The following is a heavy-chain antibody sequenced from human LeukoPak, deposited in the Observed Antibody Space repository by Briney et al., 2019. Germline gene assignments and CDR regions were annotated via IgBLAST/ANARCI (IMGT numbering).Heavy chain of an antibody. CDR2: IYSGGST. CDR3: ARDSPPYSSSTTDY. Sequence: GGSLRLSCAASGFTVSSNYMSWVRQAPGKGLEWVSVIYSGGSTYYADSVKGRFTISRDNSKNTLYLQMNSLRAEDTAVYYCARDSPPYSSSTTDYWGQGTLVTVSS. D-gene: IGHD6-13*01. V-gene: IGHV3-53*01. J-gene: IGHJ4*02. CDR1: GFTVSSNY.